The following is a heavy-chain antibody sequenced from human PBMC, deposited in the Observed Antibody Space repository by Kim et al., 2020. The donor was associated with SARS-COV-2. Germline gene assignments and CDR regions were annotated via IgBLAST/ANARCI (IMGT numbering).Heavy chain of an antibody. CDR2: VSGDGGTT. D-gene: IGHD2-15*01. V-gene: IGHV3-43*02. CDR1: GFTFADSV. Sequence: GGSLRLSCAASGFTFADSVMHWVRHAPGKGLEWVALVSGDGGTTYYADSVKGRFTISRDNSKDSLYLQMNSLRTDDTAFYYCSKASASLPRYWGQGTLVTVTT. CDR3: SKASASLPRY. J-gene: IGHJ4*02.